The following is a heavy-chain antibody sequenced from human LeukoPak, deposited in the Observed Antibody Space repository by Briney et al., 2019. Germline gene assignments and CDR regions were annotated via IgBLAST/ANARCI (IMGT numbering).Heavy chain of an antibody. J-gene: IGHJ4*02. CDR1: GFTFSSYS. CDR3: GRHRSGSGTYFIDY. V-gene: IGHV3-7*01. D-gene: IGHD3-10*01. Sequence: TGGSLRLSCVVSGFTFSSYSMIWVRQAPGKGLQWVANMKKDGSETKYVDFVKGRFTISRDNAKNSLYLQMNSLRAEDTAVYYCGRHRSGSGTYFIDYWGPGTLVRVSS. CDR2: MKKDGSET.